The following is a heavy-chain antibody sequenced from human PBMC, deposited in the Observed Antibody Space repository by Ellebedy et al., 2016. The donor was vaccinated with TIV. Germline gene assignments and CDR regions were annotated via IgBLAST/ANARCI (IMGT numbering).Heavy chain of an antibody. CDR1: GFTFDDYA. D-gene: IGHD2-2*01. CDR3: AKGIVVDTYYYYYGMDV. V-gene: IGHV3-43D*03. Sequence: GGSLRLSXAASGFTFDDYAMHWVRQAPGKGLEWVSLISWDGGSTYYADSVKGRFTISRDNSKNSLYLQMNSLRAEDTALYYCAKGIVVDTYYYYYGMDVWGQGTTVTVSS. J-gene: IGHJ6*02. CDR2: ISWDGGST.